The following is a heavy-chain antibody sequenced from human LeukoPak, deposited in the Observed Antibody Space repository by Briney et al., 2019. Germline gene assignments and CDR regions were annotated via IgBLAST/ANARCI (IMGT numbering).Heavy chain of an antibody. CDR2: MNPNSGNT. CDR3: ARGGGVGYSSSSEGFDY. D-gene: IGHD6-6*01. V-gene: IGHV1-8*01. CDR1: GYTFTSYD. J-gene: IGHJ4*02. Sequence: ASVKVSCKASGYTFTSYDINWVRQGTGQGLEWMGWMNPNSGNTGYAQKFQGRVTMTRNTSISTAYMELSSLRSEDTAVYYCARGGGVGYSSSSEGFDYWGQGTLVTVSS.